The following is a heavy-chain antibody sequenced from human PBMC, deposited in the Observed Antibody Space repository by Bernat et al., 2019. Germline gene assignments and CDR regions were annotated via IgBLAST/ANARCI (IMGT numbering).Heavy chain of an antibody. D-gene: IGHD2-2*01. J-gene: IGHJ6*02. CDR3: ARDRGYCSSTSCHSAYYYYGMDV. CDR1: GDSVSSNSAA. CDR2: TYYRSKWYN. V-gene: IGHV6-1*01. Sequence: QVQLQQSGPGLVKPSQTLSLTCAISGDSVSSNSAAWNWIRQSPSRGLEWLGRTYYRSKWYNDYAVSVKSRITINPDTSKNQFSLQLNSVTPEDTAVYYCARDRGYCSSTSCHSAYYYYGMDVWGQGTTVTVSS.